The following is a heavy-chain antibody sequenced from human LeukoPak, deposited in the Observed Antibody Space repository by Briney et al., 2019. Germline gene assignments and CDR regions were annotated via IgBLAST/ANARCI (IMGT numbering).Heavy chain of an antibody. CDR1: GFTFDDYG. D-gene: IGHD3-22*01. CDR2: INWSGGST. Sequence: SGGSLRLSCAASGFTFDDYGMTWVRQAPGKGLEWVSGINWSGGSTGYADSVKGRFTISRDNAKNSLYLQMNSLRAEDTAVYYCARTNSGYYKGYYMDVWGKGTTVTVSS. CDR3: ARTNSGYYKGYYMDV. V-gene: IGHV3-20*04. J-gene: IGHJ6*03.